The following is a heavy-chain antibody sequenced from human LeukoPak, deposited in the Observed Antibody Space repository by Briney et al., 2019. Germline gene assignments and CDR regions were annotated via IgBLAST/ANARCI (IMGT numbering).Heavy chain of an antibody. CDR3: ARISLWFGELPSSDMDV. V-gene: IGHV1-8*01. Sequence: ASVKVSCKASGYTFTSYDINWVRQATGQGLEWMGWMNPNSGNTGYAQKFQGRVTMTRNTSISTAYMGLSSLRSEDTAVYYCARISLWFGELPSSDMDVWGKGTTVTISS. CDR2: MNPNSGNT. CDR1: GYTFTSYD. J-gene: IGHJ6*03. D-gene: IGHD3-10*01.